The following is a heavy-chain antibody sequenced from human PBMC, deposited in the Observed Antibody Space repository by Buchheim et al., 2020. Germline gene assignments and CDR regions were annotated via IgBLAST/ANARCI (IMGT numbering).Heavy chain of an antibody. D-gene: IGHD3-22*01. J-gene: IGHJ2*01. CDR2: SIGSDGST. CDR1: GRTLSSSA. V-gene: IGHV3-23*01. Sequence: EVQLLESGGGLVQPGGSLRLSCAVSGRTLSSSATTWVRQGPGRGLEWVSSIGSDGSTTYETSVKGRFTISHDTSKNTLSLQMNSLRAEDTAVYYCARDPPYSYDSSGYNAGGWYFDLWGRGTL. CDR3: ARDPPYSYDSSGYNAGGWYFDL.